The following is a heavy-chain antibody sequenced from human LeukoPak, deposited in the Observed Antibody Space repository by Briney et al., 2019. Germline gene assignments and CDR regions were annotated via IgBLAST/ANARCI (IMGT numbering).Heavy chain of an antibody. Sequence: PSETLSLTCTVSGGSISSYYWSWIRQPPGKGLEWIGYIYYSGSTNYNPSLKSRATISVDTSKNQFSLSVRSVTAADTAVYYCARHGGRSYDYHYMDVWGKGTTVTISS. D-gene: IGHD2-15*01. V-gene: IGHV4-59*08. J-gene: IGHJ6*03. CDR3: ARHGGRSYDYHYMDV. CDR1: GGSISSYY. CDR2: IYYSGST.